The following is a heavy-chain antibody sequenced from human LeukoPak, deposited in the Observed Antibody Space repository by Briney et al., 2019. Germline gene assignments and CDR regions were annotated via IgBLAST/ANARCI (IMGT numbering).Heavy chain of an antibody. V-gene: IGHV3-74*01. D-gene: IGHD5-12*01. CDR2: INSDGSGT. Sequence: GGSLRLSCAASGFAFSGYWMHWVRQAPEKGLMWVSRINSDGSGTNYADSVKGRFTISRDNAKNILYLQMNSLGAEDAAVYYCARSDSGQVDFWGRGTLVTVSS. CDR3: ARSDSGQVDF. CDR1: GFAFSGYW. J-gene: IGHJ4*02.